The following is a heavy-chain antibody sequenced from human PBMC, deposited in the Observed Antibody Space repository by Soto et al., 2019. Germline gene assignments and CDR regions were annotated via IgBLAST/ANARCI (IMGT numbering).Heavy chain of an antibody. CDR2: IYKSATT. D-gene: IGHD7-27*01. CDR1: GDSISNLDYF. J-gene: IGHJ5*01. Sequence: SETLSLTCSVSGDSISNLDYFWAWIRQPPGQALEYIGYIYKSATTYYNPSFESRVAISVDTSKSQFSLNVTSVTAADTAVYFCARGRYCLTGRCFPNWSDSWGQGALVTVSS. V-gene: IGHV4-30-4*01. CDR3: ARGRYCLTGRCFPNWSDS.